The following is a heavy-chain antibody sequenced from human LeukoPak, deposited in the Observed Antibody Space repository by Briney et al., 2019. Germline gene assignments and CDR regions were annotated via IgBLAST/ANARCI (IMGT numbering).Heavy chain of an antibody. Sequence: GGSLRLSCAASGFTFSSYWMSWVRQAPGKGLEWVANIKQDGSEKYYVDSVKGRFTISRDNAKNSLYLQMNSLRAEDTAVYYCAKDRYYGRTASDYWGQGTLVTVSS. D-gene: IGHD3-10*01. CDR1: GFTFSSYW. CDR3: AKDRYYGRTASDY. CDR2: IKQDGSEK. V-gene: IGHV3-7*03. J-gene: IGHJ4*02.